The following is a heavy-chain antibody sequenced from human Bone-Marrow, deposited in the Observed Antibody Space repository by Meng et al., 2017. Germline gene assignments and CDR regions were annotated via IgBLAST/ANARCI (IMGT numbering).Heavy chain of an antibody. J-gene: IGHJ4*02. D-gene: IGHD5-18*01. CDR3: ARDSRGNTYGYFDY. Sequence: SETLSLTCTVSGGSIRSSSYYWGWIRQPPGKGLEWIGNIFYTGSTYFNPSLKSRVTISVDTSKNQFSLRVTSVTAADTAVYYCARDSRGNTYGYFDYWGQGTLVTVSS. CDR2: IFYTGST. V-gene: IGHV4-39*07. CDR1: GGSIRSSSYY.